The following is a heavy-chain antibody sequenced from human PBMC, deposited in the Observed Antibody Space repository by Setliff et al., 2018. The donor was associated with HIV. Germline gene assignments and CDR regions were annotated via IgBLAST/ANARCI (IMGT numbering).Heavy chain of an antibody. Sequence: SETLSLTCAAFGGSFSAYYWNWIRQTPGKGLEWIGEINHSGTTNYNPSLNSRVTISVDTSKKRFSLTLRSATAADTALYFCARRERYCSGTTCYRYFQHWGQGTLVTVSS. CDR2: INHSGTT. CDR3: ARRERYCSGTTCYRYFQH. CDR1: GGSFSAYY. V-gene: IGHV4-34*01. J-gene: IGHJ1*01. D-gene: IGHD2-2*01.